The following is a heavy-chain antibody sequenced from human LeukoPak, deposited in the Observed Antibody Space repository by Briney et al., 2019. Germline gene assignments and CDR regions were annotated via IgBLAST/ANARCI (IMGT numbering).Heavy chain of an antibody. D-gene: IGHD3-16*02. Sequence: ASVKVSCKASGYTFTGYYMHWVRQAPGQGLEWMGGFDPEDGETIYAQKFQGRVTMTEDTSTDTAYMELSSLRSEDTAVYYCATTQSNDYVWGSYRFDYWGQGTLVTVSS. J-gene: IGHJ4*02. CDR2: FDPEDGET. CDR1: GYTFTGYY. V-gene: IGHV1-24*01. CDR3: ATTQSNDYVWGSYRFDY.